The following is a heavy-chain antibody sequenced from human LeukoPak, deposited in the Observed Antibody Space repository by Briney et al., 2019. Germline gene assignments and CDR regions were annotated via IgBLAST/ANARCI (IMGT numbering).Heavy chain of an antibody. CDR3: AKSAYTPYFDY. Sequence: GKSLRLSCAASGFTFSAYGMHWVRQAPGKGLEWLAVISYDGSTKYYADSVEGRLTISRDNSKNTLYLQMNSLGGEDTAVYYCAKSAYTPYFDYWGQGTLVTVSS. V-gene: IGHV3-30*18. J-gene: IGHJ4*02. CDR1: GFTFSAYG. D-gene: IGHD1-14*01. CDR2: ISYDGSTK.